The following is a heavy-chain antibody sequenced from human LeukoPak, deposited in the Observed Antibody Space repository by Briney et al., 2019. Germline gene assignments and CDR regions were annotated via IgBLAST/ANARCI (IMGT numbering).Heavy chain of an antibody. CDR2: IYYSGST. CDR1: GGSISSYY. Sequence: SETLSLTCTVSGGSISSYYWSWIRQPPGKGLEWIGYIYYSGSTNYNPSLKSRVTISVDTSKNQFSLKLTSVTAADTALYYCARTKLYCSGGSCYSSLDYWGQGTLVTVSS. CDR3: ARTKLYCSGGSCYSSLDY. D-gene: IGHD2-15*01. J-gene: IGHJ4*02. V-gene: IGHV4-59*01.